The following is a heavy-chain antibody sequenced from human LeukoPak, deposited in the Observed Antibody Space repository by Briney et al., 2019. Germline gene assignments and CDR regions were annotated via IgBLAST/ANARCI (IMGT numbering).Heavy chain of an antibody. V-gene: IGHV5-51*01. Sequence: GESLKISCKGSGYSFTSYWIGWVRHMPGKGLEWMGFIYPGDSDTRYSPSFQGQVTISADKSISTAYLQWSSLKASDTAMYYCARQGYSSGWHGGYYGMDVWGQGTTVTVS. CDR2: IYPGDSDT. D-gene: IGHD6-19*01. J-gene: IGHJ6*02. CDR1: GYSFTSYW. CDR3: ARQGYSSGWHGGYYGMDV.